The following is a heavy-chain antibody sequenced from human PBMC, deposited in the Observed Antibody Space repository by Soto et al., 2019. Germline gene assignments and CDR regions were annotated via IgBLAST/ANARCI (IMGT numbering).Heavy chain of an antibody. CDR3: AREVVITNWFDP. V-gene: IGHV4-34*01. CDR1: GGSFSGYY. D-gene: IGHD3-22*01. Sequence: SETLSLTCAVYGGSFSGYYWSWIRQPPGKGLEWIGEINHSGSTNYNPSLKSRVTISVDTSKNQFSLKLSSVTAADTAVYYCAREVVITNWFDPWGQGTLVTVSS. CDR2: INHSGST. J-gene: IGHJ5*02.